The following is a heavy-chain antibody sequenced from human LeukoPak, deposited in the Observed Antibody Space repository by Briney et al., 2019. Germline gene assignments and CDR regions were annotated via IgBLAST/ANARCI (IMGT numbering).Heavy chain of an antibody. CDR2: IRSKAYGGTT. Sequence: GGSLRLSCTVSGFSFDDFAVSWLRQAPGKGLEWVGFIRSKAYGGTTEYAASVKGRFTISRDDSKSIAYLQMNSLKTEDTAMYYCSRGGGSGRYYFDYWGQGTLVTVSS. V-gene: IGHV3-49*03. D-gene: IGHD6-19*01. CDR3: SRGGGSGRYYFDY. CDR1: GFSFDDFA. J-gene: IGHJ4*02.